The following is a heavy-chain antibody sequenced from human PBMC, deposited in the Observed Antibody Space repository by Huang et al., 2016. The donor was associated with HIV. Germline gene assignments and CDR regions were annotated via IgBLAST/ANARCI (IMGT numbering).Heavy chain of an antibody. CDR2: IYPGDSDP. CDR3: ARQGLWLPPTDPFDY. J-gene: IGHJ4*02. CDR1: GYNFDSYW. V-gene: IGHV5-51*01. D-gene: IGHD3-10*01. Sequence: EVHLVQSGAEVKEPGESLKISCQASGYNFDSYWIGWVSQMPGKGLEWSVFIYPGDSDPRYDPSFQGQVTISADQSINTDYLQWSSLKASDTAIYFCARQGLWLPPTDPFDYWGQGTPVTVSA.